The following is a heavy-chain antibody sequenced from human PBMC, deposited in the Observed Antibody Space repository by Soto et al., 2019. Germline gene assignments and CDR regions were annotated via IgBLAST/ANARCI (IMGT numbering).Heavy chain of an antibody. V-gene: IGHV1-69*13. D-gene: IGHD3-3*01. J-gene: IGHJ6*02. CDR3: ARGLTIFGVVIIPVGYYYYGMDA. CDR1: GGTFSSYA. CDR2: IIPIFGTA. Sequence: SXKVSCKASGGTFSSYAISWVRQAPGQGLDWMGWIIPIFGTANYAQKFQGRVTITADESTSTAYMELSSLRSEDTAVYYCARGLTIFGVVIIPVGYYYYGMDAWGQGATVIVSS.